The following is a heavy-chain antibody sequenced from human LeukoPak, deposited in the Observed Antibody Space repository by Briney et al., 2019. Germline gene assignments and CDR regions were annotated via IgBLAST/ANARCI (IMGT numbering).Heavy chain of an antibody. Sequence: GESLKISCKGSGYSFTSYWIGWVRQMPGEGLEWMGIIYPGDSDTRYSPSFQGQVTISADKSISTAYLQWSSLKASDTAMYYCARGGEEMDYCSGGSCYLDAFDIWGQGTMVTVSS. CDR2: IYPGDSDT. CDR3: ARGGEEMDYCSGGSCYLDAFDI. D-gene: IGHD2-15*01. J-gene: IGHJ3*02. V-gene: IGHV5-51*01. CDR1: GYSFTSYW.